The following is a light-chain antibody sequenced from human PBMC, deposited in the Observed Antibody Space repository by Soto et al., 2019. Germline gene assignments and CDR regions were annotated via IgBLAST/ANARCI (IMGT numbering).Light chain of an antibody. J-gene: IGKJ1*01. CDR2: DAF. CDR1: RSLDSGQ. Sequence: EIVLTQSPGTLSLSPGESATLSCRASRSLDSGQLAWYQQKVGRAPRLLIHDAFMRATGIPDRFSGSGSGTDFTLTISRLEPEDFAVYYCQQYGSSPRTFGQGTKVDI. V-gene: IGKV3-20*01. CDR3: QQYGSSPRT.